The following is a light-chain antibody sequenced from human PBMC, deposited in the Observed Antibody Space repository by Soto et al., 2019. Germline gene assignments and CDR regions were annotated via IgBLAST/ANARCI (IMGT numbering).Light chain of an antibody. CDR1: QSVSSSY. J-gene: IGKJ2*01. CDR3: QQYGGSPSYT. Sequence: EIVLTQSPGTLSLSPGERATLSCRASQSVSSSYLAWYQQKPGQAPRLLIYGASSRADGIPDRFSGSGSGSDFTLTISRLEPDDFAVYYCQQYGGSPSYTFGQGTKLEIK. V-gene: IGKV3-20*01. CDR2: GAS.